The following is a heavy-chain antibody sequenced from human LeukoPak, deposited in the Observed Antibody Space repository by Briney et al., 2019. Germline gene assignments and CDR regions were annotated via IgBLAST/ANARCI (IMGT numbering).Heavy chain of an antibody. CDR3: ARGEPYYYGMDV. Sequence: PSETLSLTCTFSGGPISSGGYYWSWIRQPPGKGLEWIGYIYHSGSTYYNPSLKSRVTISEDTSKNQFSLKLSSVTAADTAVYYCARGEPYYYGMDVWGQGTTVTVSS. CDR2: IYHSGST. CDR1: GGPISSGGYY. V-gene: IGHV4-30-2*01. J-gene: IGHJ6*02. D-gene: IGHD1-14*01.